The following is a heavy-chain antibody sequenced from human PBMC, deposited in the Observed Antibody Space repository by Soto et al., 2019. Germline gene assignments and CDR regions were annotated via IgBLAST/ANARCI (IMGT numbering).Heavy chain of an antibody. J-gene: IGHJ6*02. CDR1: GGSFSGYY. CDR3: ASISYNWNDEGLRYYYGMDV. V-gene: IGHV4-34*01. CDR2: INHSGST. Sequence: QVQLQQWGAGLLKPSETLSLTCAVYGGSFSGYYWSWIRQPPGKGLEWIGEINHSGSTNYNPSLKSRVTISVDTSKNQFSLKLSSVTAADTAVYYCASISYNWNDEGLRYYYGMDVWGQGTTVTVSS. D-gene: IGHD1-1*01.